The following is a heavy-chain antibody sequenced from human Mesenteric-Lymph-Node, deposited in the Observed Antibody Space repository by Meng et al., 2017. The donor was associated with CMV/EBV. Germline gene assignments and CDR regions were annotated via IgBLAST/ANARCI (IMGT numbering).Heavy chain of an antibody. CDR2: ISGSGDST. V-gene: IGHV3-23*01. Sequence: GESLKISCAASGCTFNEFAMNWVRQAPGKGLEWVSVISGSGDSTHYADSVKGRLTISRDNSKNILYLQMNSLTAEDTAIYYCAKDGYSYGYYFDSWGQGTLVTVSS. CDR1: GCTFNEFA. D-gene: IGHD5-18*01. CDR3: AKDGYSYGYYFDS. J-gene: IGHJ4*02.